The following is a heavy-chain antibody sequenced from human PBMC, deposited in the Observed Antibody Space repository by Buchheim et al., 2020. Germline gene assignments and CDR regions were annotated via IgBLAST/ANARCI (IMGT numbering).Heavy chain of an antibody. CDR2: IYYSGST. V-gene: IGHV4-59*01. D-gene: IGHD1-1*01. CDR3: AREVITTADSDAFDI. CDR1: GGSISSYY. Sequence: QVQLQESGPGLVKPSETLSLTCTVSGGSISSYYWSWIRQTPGKGLEWIGYIYYSGSTNYNPSLKSRVTISVDTSKNQFSLKLSSVTAADTAVYYCAREVITTADSDAFDIWGQGT. J-gene: IGHJ3*02.